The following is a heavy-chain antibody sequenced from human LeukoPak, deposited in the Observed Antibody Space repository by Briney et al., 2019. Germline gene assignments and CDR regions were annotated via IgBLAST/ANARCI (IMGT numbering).Heavy chain of an antibody. V-gene: IGHV3-23*01. CDR3: AKKSHSVVVPAAPIDY. CDR1: GFTFSNYN. D-gene: IGHD2-2*01. Sequence: PGGSLRLSCAASGFTFSNYNMNWVRQAPGKGLEWVSAISGSGGSTYYADSVKGRFTISRDNSKNTLYLQVNSLRAEDTAVYYCAKKSHSVVVPAAPIDYWGQGTLVTVSS. CDR2: ISGSGGST. J-gene: IGHJ4*02.